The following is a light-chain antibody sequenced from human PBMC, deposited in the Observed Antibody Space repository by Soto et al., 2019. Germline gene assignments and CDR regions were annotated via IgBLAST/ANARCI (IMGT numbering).Light chain of an antibody. Sequence: QSVLTQSPSASASLGASVKLTCTLSSGHSTYAIAWHQQQPEKGPRFLMILNSDGSHTKGDGIPDRFSGSSSGAERYLTISSLQSEDEADYYCQTWGTGIHVFATGTKLTVL. V-gene: IGLV4-69*01. CDR1: SGHSTYA. CDR3: QTWGTGIHV. J-gene: IGLJ1*01. CDR2: LNSDGSH.